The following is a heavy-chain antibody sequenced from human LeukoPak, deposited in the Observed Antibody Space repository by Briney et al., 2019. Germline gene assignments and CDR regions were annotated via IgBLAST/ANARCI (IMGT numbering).Heavy chain of an antibody. CDR2: ISSGSSHI. Sequence: GGSLRLSCAASGFIFNTHSMSWVRQAPGKGLEWVSSISSGSSHIYYADSMKGRFTISRDNAKNSLFLQINSLRAEDTAVYYCARDYRTQLDGYSPPYHFDYWGQGALVTVSS. D-gene: IGHD5-24*01. J-gene: IGHJ4*02. CDR1: GFIFNTHS. CDR3: ARDYRTQLDGYSPPYHFDY. V-gene: IGHV3-21*01.